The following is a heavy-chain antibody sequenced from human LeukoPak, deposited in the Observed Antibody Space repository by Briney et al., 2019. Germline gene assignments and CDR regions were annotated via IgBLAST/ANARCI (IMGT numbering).Heavy chain of an antibody. CDR1: GGSISSGDYY. J-gene: IGHJ3*02. Sequence: SQTLSLTCTVSGGSISSGDYYWSWIRQPPGKGLEWIVYIYYSGSTYYNPSLKSRVTISVDTSKNQFSLKLSSVTAADTAVYYCARLYYDILTGYLEGAFDIWGQGTMVTVSS. V-gene: IGHV4-30-4*01. CDR3: ARLYYDILTGYLEGAFDI. D-gene: IGHD3-9*01. CDR2: IYYSGST.